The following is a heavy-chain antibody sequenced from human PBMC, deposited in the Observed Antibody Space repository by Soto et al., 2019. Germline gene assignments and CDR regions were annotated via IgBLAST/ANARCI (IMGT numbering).Heavy chain of an antibody. V-gene: IGHV5-51*01. CDR3: ARRALDIVVVVAATHLDAFDI. CDR2: IYPGDSDT. Sequence: LGESLKISCKGSGYSFTSYWIGWVRQMPGKGLEWMGIIYPGDSDTRYSPSFQGQVTISADKSISTAYLQWSSLKASDTAMYYCARRALDIVVVVAATHLDAFDIWGQGTMVTVSS. D-gene: IGHD2-15*01. CDR1: GYSFTSYW. J-gene: IGHJ3*02.